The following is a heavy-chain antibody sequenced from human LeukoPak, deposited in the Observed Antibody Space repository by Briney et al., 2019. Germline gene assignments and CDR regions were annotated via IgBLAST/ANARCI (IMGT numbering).Heavy chain of an antibody. CDR2: IRQDGSEK. CDR3: ATRLVGATNFDY. V-gene: IGHV3-7*01. Sequence: PGGSLRLSCAASGFTFSSYWMSWVRQAPGKGLEWVANIRQDGSEKYYVDSVKGRFTISRDNTKNPLYLQMNSLRAEDTAVYYCATRLVGATNFDYWGQGTLVTVSS. D-gene: IGHD1-26*01. J-gene: IGHJ4*02. CDR1: GFTFSSYW.